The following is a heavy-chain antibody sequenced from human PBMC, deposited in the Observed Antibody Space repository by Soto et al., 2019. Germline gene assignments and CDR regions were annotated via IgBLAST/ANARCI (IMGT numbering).Heavy chain of an antibody. J-gene: IGHJ4*02. CDR3: VRTVPMGGNDY. D-gene: IGHD3-16*01. CDR1: GGSISSGDYY. Sequence: QVQLQESGPGLVKPSQTLSLTCTVSGGSISSGDYYWSWIRQPPGKGLEWIGYISYSGSSYYNPARKTRVTISVDTSKNQFSLNLSSVTAADTAVYYCVRTVPMGGNDYWGQGSLVTVS. V-gene: IGHV4-30-4*01. CDR2: ISYSGSS.